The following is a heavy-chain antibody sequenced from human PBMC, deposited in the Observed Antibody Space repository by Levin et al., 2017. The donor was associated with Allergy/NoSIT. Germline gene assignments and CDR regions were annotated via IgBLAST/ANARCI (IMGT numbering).Heavy chain of an antibody. D-gene: IGHD6-6*01. V-gene: IGHV1-69*13. CDR3: ARTRHSSKDPLGYYYYGMDV. Sequence: SVKVSCKASGGTFSSYAISWVRQAPGQGLEWMGGIIPIFGTANYAQKFQGRVTITADESTSTAYMELSSLRSEDTAVYYCARTRHSSKDPLGYYYYGMDVWGQGTTVTVSS. CDR1: GGTFSSYA. CDR2: IIPIFGTA. J-gene: IGHJ6*02.